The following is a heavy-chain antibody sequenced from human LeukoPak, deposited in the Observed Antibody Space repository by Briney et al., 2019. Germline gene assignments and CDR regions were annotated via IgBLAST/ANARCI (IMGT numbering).Heavy chain of an antibody. V-gene: IGHV3-30*02. Sequence: GGSLRLPCAASGFTFSSYGMHWVRQAPGKGLEWVAFIRYEGSNKYYADSVKGRFTISRDNSKNTLYLQMNSLRAEDTAVYYCAKDMIFAYYDFWSGYSGLDYWGQGTLVTVSS. CDR2: IRYEGSNK. CDR1: GFTFSSYG. J-gene: IGHJ4*02. D-gene: IGHD3-3*01. CDR3: AKDMIFAYYDFWSGYSGLDY.